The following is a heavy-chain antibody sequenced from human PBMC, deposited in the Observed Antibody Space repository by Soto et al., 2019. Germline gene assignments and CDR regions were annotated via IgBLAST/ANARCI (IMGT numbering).Heavy chain of an antibody. Sequence: ASVKVSCKASGGTFYTYTFSWVLQAPGQGLEWMGSITPIYPTTNYAEKFQGRLTVTADGSTNTAYMELNSLTSEDTAVYYCARIPRYSFPTSDDLDSWGQGTLVTVSS. CDR3: ARIPRYSFPTSDDLDS. CDR2: ITPIYPTT. V-gene: IGHV1-69*13. D-gene: IGHD5-18*01. J-gene: IGHJ4*02. CDR1: GGTFYTYT.